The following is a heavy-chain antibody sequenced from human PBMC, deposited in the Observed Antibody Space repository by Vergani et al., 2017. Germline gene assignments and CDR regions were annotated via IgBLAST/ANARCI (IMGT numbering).Heavy chain of an antibody. Sequence: QVQLQESGPGLVRPSQTLSLTCTVSGGSISSGSYYWSWFRQPAGKGLEWIGRFYTGGGTSYNPSLKSRVTIPVDTSKNQFSLQLSSVTAADTAVYYCAREPLYSTAWPFLLLDMDVWGQGTTVTVSS. J-gene: IGHJ6*02. CDR3: AREPLYSTAWPFLLLDMDV. D-gene: IGHD6-13*01. V-gene: IGHV4-61*02. CDR1: GGSISSGSYY. CDR2: FYTGGGT.